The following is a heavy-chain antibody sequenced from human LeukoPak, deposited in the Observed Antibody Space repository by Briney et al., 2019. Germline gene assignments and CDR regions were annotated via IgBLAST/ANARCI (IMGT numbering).Heavy chain of an antibody. CDR1: GFTFSSYA. J-gene: IGHJ6*02. Sequence: GGSLRLSCAASGFTFSSYAMHWVRQAPGKGLEWVAVILYDGSNKYYADSVKGRFTISRDNSKNTLYLQMNSLRAEDTAVYYCAREMVTMIVVVRTSYGMDVWGQGTTVTVSS. CDR3: AREMVTMIVVVRTSYGMDV. CDR2: ILYDGSNK. V-gene: IGHV3-30-3*01. D-gene: IGHD3-22*01.